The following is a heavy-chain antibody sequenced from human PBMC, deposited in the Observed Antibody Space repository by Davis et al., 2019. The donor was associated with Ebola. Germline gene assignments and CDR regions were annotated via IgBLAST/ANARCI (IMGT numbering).Heavy chain of an antibody. V-gene: IGHV4-59*01. CDR3: ARVPPVYYYGMDV. CDR2: IYYSGST. CDR1: GGSISSYY. Sequence: MPSETLSLTCTVSGGSISSYYWRWIRQPPGKGLEWIGYIYYSGSTNYNPSLKSRVTISVDTSKNQFSLKLSSVTAADTAVYYCARVPPVYYYGMDVWGQGTTVTVSS. J-gene: IGHJ6*02.